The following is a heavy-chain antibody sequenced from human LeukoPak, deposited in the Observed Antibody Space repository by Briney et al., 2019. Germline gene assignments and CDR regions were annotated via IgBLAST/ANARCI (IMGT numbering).Heavy chain of an antibody. J-gene: IGHJ4*02. CDR3: ARIVDY. CDR1: GRSFSGYY. D-gene: IGHD1-14*01. CDR2: INHSGST. V-gene: IGHV4-34*01. Sequence: SETLSLTCAVYGRSFSGYYWSWIRQPPGKGLEWIGEINHSGSTNYNPSLKSRVTISVDTSKNQFSLKLSSVTAADTAVYYCARIVDYWGQGTLVTVSS.